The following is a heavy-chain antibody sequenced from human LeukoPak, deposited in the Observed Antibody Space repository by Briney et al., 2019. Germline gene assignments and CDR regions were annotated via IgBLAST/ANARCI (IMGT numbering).Heavy chain of an antibody. J-gene: IGHJ3*01. CDR1: GFTFSSYE. CDR2: ISASGTGT. D-gene: IGHD2-2*01. V-gene: IGHV3-48*03. Sequence: PGGPLRLSCVASGFTFSSYEMNWVRQAPGKGLEWISYISASGTGTHYADSVKGRFTVSRDNAKNSVYLQVNIPRAEDTAVYYCAREEYYHLNTDSHDAFDLWGQGTMVTVSS. CDR3: AREEYYHLNTDSHDAFDL.